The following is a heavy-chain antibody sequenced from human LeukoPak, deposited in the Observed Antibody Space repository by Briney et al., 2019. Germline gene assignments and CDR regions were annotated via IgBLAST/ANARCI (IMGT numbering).Heavy chain of an antibody. D-gene: IGHD3-10*01. J-gene: IGHJ6*02. V-gene: IGHV3-49*03. CDR3: TSGPRDYYYGMDV. CDR1: GFTFGDYA. Sequence: SLRLSCTASGFTFGDYAMSWFRQAPGKGLEWVGFIRSKAYGGTTEYAASVKGRFTISRDDFKSIAYLQMNSLKTEDTAVYYCTSGPRDYYYGMDVWGQGTTVTVSS. CDR2: IRSKAYGGTT.